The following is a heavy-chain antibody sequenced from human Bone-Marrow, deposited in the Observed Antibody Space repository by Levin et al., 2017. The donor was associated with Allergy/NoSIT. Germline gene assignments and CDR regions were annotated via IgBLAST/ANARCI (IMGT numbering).Heavy chain of an antibody. CDR1: GFTFTDYY. CDR3: ARGGSRLDD. D-gene: IGHD2-15*01. V-gene: IGHV1-2*02. J-gene: IGHJ4*02. Sequence: GESLKISCKTSGFTFTDYYLHWVRQAPGQGLEWMGWINPNTGVTNYAQRVQGRVTMTRDTSINTAYMELTWLKSDDTAVIYCARGGSRLDDWGQGTLVTVSS. CDR2: INPNTGVT.